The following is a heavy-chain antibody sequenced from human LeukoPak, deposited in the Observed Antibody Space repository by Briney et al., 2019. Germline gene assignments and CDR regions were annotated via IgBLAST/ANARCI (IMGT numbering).Heavy chain of an antibody. Sequence: PGGSLRLSCTASEFTFSSYGMHWVRQAPGKGLEWVAFIRYDGSNKYYADSVKGRFTISRDNSKNTLFLQMNSLRVEDTAVYYCAKDQPYKWRDREISTGYYDYWGQGTLVTVSS. J-gene: IGHJ4*02. CDR3: AKDQPYKWRDREISTGYYDY. V-gene: IGHV3-30*02. CDR2: IRYDGSNK. D-gene: IGHD3-9*01. CDR1: EFTFSSYG.